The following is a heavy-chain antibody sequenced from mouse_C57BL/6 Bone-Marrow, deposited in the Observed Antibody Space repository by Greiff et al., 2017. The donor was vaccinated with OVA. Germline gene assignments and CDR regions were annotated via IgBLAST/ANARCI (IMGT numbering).Heavy chain of an antibody. CDR2: ISSGGSYT. J-gene: IGHJ1*03. Sequence: EVQRVESGGDLVKPGGSLKLSCAASGFTFSSYGMSWVRQTPDKRLEWVATISSGGSYTYYPASVKGRFTISRDNAKNTLYLQMSSLKSEDTAMYYCARHGGTTVVANWYFDVWGTGTTVTVSS. D-gene: IGHD1-1*01. CDR3: ARHGGTTVVANWYFDV. CDR1: GFTFSSYG. V-gene: IGHV5-6*01.